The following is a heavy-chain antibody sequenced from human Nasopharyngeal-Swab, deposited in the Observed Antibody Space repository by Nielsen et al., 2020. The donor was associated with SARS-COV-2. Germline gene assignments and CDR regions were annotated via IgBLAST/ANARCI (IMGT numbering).Heavy chain of an antibody. CDR1: GFSVSSNY. Sequence: GESLKISCAASGFSVSSNYMSWVRQAPGKGLDWVSVLQSDGSTYYADSVKGRFTISRDTSKNTLYLQMNRLRAEDTAVYYCARDGVGIAAEGDIWGQGTMVTVSS. V-gene: IGHV3-53*01. D-gene: IGHD6-13*01. J-gene: IGHJ3*02. CDR3: ARDGVGIAAEGDI. CDR2: LQSDGST.